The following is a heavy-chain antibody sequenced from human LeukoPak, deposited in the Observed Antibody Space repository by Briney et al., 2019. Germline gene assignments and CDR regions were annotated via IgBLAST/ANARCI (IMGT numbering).Heavy chain of an antibody. CDR3: AREEKLELTLGDY. J-gene: IGHJ4*02. Sequence: GGSLRLSCAASGFTFSSYAMHWVRQAPGKGLEWVAVISYDGSNKYYADSVKGRFTISRDNSKNTLYLQMNSLRAEDTAVYYCAREEKLELTLGDYWGQGTLVTVSS. CDR2: ISYDGSNK. CDR1: GFTFSSYA. D-gene: IGHD1-7*01. V-gene: IGHV3-30*04.